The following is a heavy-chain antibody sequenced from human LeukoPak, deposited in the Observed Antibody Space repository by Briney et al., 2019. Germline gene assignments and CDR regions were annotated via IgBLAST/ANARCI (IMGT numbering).Heavy chain of an antibody. D-gene: IGHD2-21*02. V-gene: IGHV3-21*01. CDR3: ARGVSFRMVGTATDFDY. CDR1: GFTFSSFT. CDR2: ITSSSGYI. J-gene: IGHJ4*02. Sequence: PGGSLRLSCAASGFTFSSFTMNWVRKAPGRGLEWVSSITSSSGYIHYAASVKGRFTISRDNAKNSLYLQMNSLRAEDTAVYYCARGVSFRMVGTATDFDYWGQGTLVTVSS.